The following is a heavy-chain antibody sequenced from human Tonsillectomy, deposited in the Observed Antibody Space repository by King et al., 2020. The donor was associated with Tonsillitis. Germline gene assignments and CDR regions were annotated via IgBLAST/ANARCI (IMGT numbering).Heavy chain of an antibody. Sequence: VQLVESGGGVVQPGRSLRLSCAASGFTFSSYGMHLVRQAPGKGLEWVAVISHDGNNKYNAGSVKGRFTISRDNSKNTLYLQMNSLRGEDTAVYYCAKGHSSGWFYFDSWGQGTLVTVSS. CDR3: AKGHSSGWFYFDS. CDR1: GFTFSSYG. J-gene: IGHJ4*02. V-gene: IGHV3-30*18. CDR2: ISHDGNNK. D-gene: IGHD6-19*01.